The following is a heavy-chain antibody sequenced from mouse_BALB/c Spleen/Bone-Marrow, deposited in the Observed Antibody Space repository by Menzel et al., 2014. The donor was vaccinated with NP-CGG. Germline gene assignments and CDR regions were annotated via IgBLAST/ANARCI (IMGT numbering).Heavy chain of an antibody. J-gene: IGHJ3*01. D-gene: IGHD1-1*01. V-gene: IGHV14-3*02. CDR1: DSNIKDAY. CDR3: AVYYYGRSSFAY. Sequence: EVQGVESGAELVKPGASVKLSCTASDSNIKDAYMHWVKQRPEQGLEWIGRIDPANVNTKYDTKFQGKATITADTSSNTAYLLLSSLTSEDTAVYYCAVYYYGRSSFAYWGQGTLVTVSA. CDR2: IDPANVNT.